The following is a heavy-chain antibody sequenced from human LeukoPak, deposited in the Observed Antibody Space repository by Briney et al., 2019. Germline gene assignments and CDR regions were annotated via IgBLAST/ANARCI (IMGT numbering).Heavy chain of an antibody. D-gene: IGHD3-3*01. CDR3: ARVFSLSLNWFDP. J-gene: IGHJ5*02. Sequence: GGSLRLSCAASGFTFSSYSMNWVRRAPGKGLEWVSYISSGSSTIYYADSVKGRFTISRDNAKNSLYPQMNSLRAEDTAVYYCARVFSLSLNWFDPWGQGTLVTASS. CDR2: ISSGSSTI. CDR1: GFTFSSYS. V-gene: IGHV3-48*01.